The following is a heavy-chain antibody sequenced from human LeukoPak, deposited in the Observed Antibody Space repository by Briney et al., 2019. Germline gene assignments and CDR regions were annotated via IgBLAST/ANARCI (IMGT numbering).Heavy chain of an antibody. V-gene: IGHV3-73*01. CDR2: IDKKDKGYATAT. D-gene: IGHD1-26*01. J-gene: IGHJ5*02. CDR3: TRDSGTYNWFDP. CDR1: GFTFSGSA. Sequence: GGSLKLSCAASGFTFSGSAIHWVRQSSGKGLEWVGQIDKKDKGYATATAYAASVKGRFTISRDDSINTAYLQMRSLKTEDTALYYCTRDSGTYNWFDPWGQGTLVTVSS.